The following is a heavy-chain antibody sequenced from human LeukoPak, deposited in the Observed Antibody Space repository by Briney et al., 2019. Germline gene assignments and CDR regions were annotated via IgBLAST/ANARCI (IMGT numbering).Heavy chain of an antibody. CDR2: INPDGLST. J-gene: IGHJ6*03. CDR1: GFTFSSYW. CDR3: AKDRAARGRGNYFYMDV. V-gene: IGHV3-74*01. D-gene: IGHD2/OR15-2a*01. Sequence: GGSLRLSCAASGFTFSSYWIHWVRQAPGKGLLWVSRINPDGLSTSHADPVEGRFTISRDNRENSLYLQMNSLRPEDTALYYCAKDRAARGRGNYFYMDVWGKGTTVTISS.